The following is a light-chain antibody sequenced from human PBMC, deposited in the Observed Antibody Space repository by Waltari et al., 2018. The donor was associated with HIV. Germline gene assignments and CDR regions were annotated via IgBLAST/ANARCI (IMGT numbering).Light chain of an antibody. CDR3: MHGQQTPV. CDR1: QSLLHQDGQKY. CDR2: LGF. J-gene: IGKJ1*01. Sequence: DIAMIQSPDSLTVSPGEPASISCRSSQSLLHQDGQKYLDWYIQRPGQAAEPLIYLGFRRASGVPDRIAGSGSGTDFILKISRVEPEDVGVYYCMHGQQTPVFGQGTKVEVK. V-gene: IGKV2-28*01.